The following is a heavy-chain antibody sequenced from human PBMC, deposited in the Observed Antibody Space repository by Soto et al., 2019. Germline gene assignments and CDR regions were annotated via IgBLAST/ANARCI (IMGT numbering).Heavy chain of an antibody. D-gene: IGHD3-3*01. CDR1: GFSFRNYA. Sequence: QLVESGGGSLQPGGSLRLSCAASGFSFRNYAMTWVRQSPGKGLEWVSLISGGGGSTDYADSVKGRFSISRDNSQNMLYLQMNGLSGEDTALYYCAKLKGGLGRFYGMDAWVQGTMVIVSS. V-gene: IGHV3-23*04. CDR2: ISGGGGST. J-gene: IGHJ6*02. CDR3: AKLKGGLGRFYGMDA.